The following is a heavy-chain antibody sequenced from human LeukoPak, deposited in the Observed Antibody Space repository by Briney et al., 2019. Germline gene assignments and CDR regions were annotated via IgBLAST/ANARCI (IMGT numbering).Heavy chain of an antibody. CDR2: ISYDGSNK. J-gene: IGHJ6*02. V-gene: IGHV3-30-3*01. CDR1: GFTFSSYA. CDR3: ARDLSGPRGYYYGMDV. D-gene: IGHD3-10*01. Sequence: WGSLRLSCAASGFTFSSYAMHWVRKAPGKGLEWVSVISYDGSNKYYADSVKGRFTISRDNSKNTLYLQMNSLRAEDTAVYYCARDLSGPRGYYYGMDVWGQGTTVTVSS.